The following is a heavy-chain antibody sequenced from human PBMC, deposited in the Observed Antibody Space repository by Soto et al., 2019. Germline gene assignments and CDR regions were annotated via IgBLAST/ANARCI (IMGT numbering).Heavy chain of an antibody. D-gene: IGHD3-9*01. J-gene: IGHJ4*02. CDR2: IYGGGNT. CDR3: ARVTTFYDILTSSYALNYFDY. V-gene: IGHV3-53*01. Sequence: GGSLRLSCAASGFSVTSNYMTWVRQAPGKGLECVSVIYGGGNTYYPDSVKGRFTISSDNSKNTLFLQMNNLRAEDTAVYYCARVTTFYDILTSSYALNYFDYWGQGTRVTVSS. CDR1: GFSVTSNY.